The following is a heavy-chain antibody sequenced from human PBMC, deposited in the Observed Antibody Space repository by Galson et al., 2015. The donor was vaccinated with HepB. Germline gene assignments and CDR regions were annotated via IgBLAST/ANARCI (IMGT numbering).Heavy chain of an antibody. Sequence: SLRLSCAASGFTFSSYSMNWVRQAPGKGLEWVSSISSSSSYIYYADSVKGRFTISRDNAKNSLYLQMNSLRAEDTAVYYCARDWYYYDSSGYYGRSNAFDIWGQGTMVTVSS. CDR1: GFTFSSYS. CDR3: ARDWYYYDSSGYYGRSNAFDI. V-gene: IGHV3-21*01. CDR2: ISSSSSYI. D-gene: IGHD3-22*01. J-gene: IGHJ3*02.